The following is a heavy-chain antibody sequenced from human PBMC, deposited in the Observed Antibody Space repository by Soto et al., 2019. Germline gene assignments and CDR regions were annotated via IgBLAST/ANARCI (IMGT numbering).Heavy chain of an antibody. CDR3: TTGGAPFDY. Sequence: EVQLVESGGGLVKPGGSLRLSCAASGFTFSNAWMSWVRQAPGKGLEWVGGIKSKTDGATTDYAAPVKGRLTISRDDSKNTLYLQMNSLKTEDTAVYYCTTGGAPFDYWGQGTLVTVSS. CDR2: IKSKTDGATT. V-gene: IGHV3-15*01. J-gene: IGHJ4*02. CDR1: GFTFSNAW.